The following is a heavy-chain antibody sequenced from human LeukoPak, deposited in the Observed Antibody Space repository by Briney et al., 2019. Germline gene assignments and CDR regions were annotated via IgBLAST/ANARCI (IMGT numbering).Heavy chain of an antibody. CDR3: ARIGHGANSHLKWYFDL. CDR2: VFYRGSA. CDR1: GVSISSSIYY. V-gene: IGHV4-39*01. J-gene: IGHJ2*01. Sequence: SETLSLTCNVSGVSISSSIYYWGWFRQPPGKGLEWIGSVFYRGSAYYSPSFKSRLDIPLDTSKNQFSLKLSSVTAADTAVYYCARIGHGANSHLKWYFDLWGRGTLVTVSS. D-gene: IGHD4-23*01.